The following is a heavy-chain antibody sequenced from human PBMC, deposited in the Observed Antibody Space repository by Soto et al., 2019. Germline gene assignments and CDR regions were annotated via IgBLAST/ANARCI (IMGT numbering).Heavy chain of an antibody. CDR2: IYYSGST. D-gene: IGHD2-2*01. CDR3: ARATVNVVPVARRGWFGP. CDR1: GGSINNVDYY. V-gene: IGHV4-30-4*01. Sequence: SETLSLTCAVSGGSINNVDYYWSWIRQPPGKGLEWIGYIYYSGSTYYNPSLRSRLTISIDTSTNQLSLNLRSVTAADTAVYYSARATVNVVPVARRGWFGPWGKGTLVTFSS. J-gene: IGHJ5*02.